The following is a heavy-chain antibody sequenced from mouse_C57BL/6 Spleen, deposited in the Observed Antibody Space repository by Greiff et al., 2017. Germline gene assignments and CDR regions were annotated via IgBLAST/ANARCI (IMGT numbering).Heavy chain of an antibody. D-gene: IGHD3-3*01. CDR1: GYTFTDYE. Sequence: QVQLQQSGAELVRPGASVTLSCKASGYTFTDYEMHWVKQTPVHGLEWIGAIDPETGGTAYNQKFKGKAILTADKSSSTAYMELRSLTSEDSAVYYCTRRAPHFDYWGQGTTLTVSS. J-gene: IGHJ2*01. CDR3: TRRAPHFDY. V-gene: IGHV1-15*01. CDR2: IDPETGGT.